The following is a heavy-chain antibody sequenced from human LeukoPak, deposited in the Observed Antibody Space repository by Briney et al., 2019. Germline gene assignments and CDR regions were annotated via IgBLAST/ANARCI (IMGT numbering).Heavy chain of an antibody. D-gene: IGHD3-22*01. CDR3: ARAMTPLDAFDI. CDR1: GYTFTSYG. Sequence: ASVKVSCKASGYTFTSYGISWVRQAPGQGLEWMGWISAYNGNTNYAQKLQGRVTMTTDTSTSTAYMELRSLRSDDTAAYYCARAMTPLDAFDIWGQGTMVTVSS. V-gene: IGHV1-18*01. CDR2: ISAYNGNT. J-gene: IGHJ3*02.